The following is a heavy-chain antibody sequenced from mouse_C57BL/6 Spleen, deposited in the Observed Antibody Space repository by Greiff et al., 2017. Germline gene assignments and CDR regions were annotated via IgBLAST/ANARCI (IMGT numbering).Heavy chain of an antibody. CDR2: ILPGSGST. Sequence: QVQLKQSGAELMKPGASVKLSCTATGYTFNGYWIEWVKQRPGHGLEWIGEILPGSGSTKYTEKFKGKATFTADTSSNTAYMQLSTVTTEDSAICSRVRGVFDYWGQGTTLTVSS. CDR1: GYTFNGYW. CDR3: VRGVFDY. J-gene: IGHJ2*01. V-gene: IGHV1-9*01.